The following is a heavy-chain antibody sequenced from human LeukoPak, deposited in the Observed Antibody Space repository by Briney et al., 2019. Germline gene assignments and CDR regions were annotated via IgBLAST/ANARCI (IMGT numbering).Heavy chain of an antibody. CDR3: ARRSFDWLLSGWFDP. J-gene: IGHJ5*02. CDR2: MNPNSGNA. Sequence: ASVKVSCKTSGYTFTSYDINWVRQATGQGLEWMGWMNPNSGNAGYAQKFQGRVTMTRNTSISTAYMELSSLRSEDTAVYYCARRSFDWLLSGWFDPWGQGTLVTVSS. V-gene: IGHV1-8*01. D-gene: IGHD3-9*01. CDR1: GYTFTSYD.